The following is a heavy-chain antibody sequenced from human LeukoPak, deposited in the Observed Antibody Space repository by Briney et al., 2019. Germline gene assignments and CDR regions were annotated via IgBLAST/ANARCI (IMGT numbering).Heavy chain of an antibody. CDR1: GVSISSYY. J-gene: IGHJ6*03. CDR2: IHYSGST. CDR3: ARVMDTGYGGKLLGYYYYMDV. D-gene: IGHD4/OR15-4a*01. Sequence: SETLSLTCTVSGVSISSYYWSWIRQPPGKGLEWIGYIHYSGSTNNHPSLKSRVALSVDTPKNQFSLKLSSVTAADTAVYYCARVMDTGYGGKLLGYYYYMDVWGKGTTVTVSS. V-gene: IGHV4-59*01.